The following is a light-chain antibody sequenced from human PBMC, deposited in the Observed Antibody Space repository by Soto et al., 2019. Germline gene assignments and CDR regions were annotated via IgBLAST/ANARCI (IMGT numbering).Light chain of an antibody. J-gene: IGLJ1*01. V-gene: IGLV2-14*03. CDR3: SSFTGPTTLDV. Sequence: QSALTQPASVSGSPGQSVTISCTGTSSDVGAYKYVSWYQKHPGKAPKLMIYGVSNPPSGISNRFSGSKSGNTAFLTISGLQPEDEADYYCSSFTGPTTLDVFGTGTKLTFL. CDR2: GVS. CDR1: SSDVGAYKY.